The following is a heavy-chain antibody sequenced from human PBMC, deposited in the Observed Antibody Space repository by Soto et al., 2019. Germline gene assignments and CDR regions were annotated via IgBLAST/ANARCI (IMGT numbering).Heavy chain of an antibody. CDR2: INHSGST. Sequence: PSETLSLTCAVYGGSFSGYYWSWIRQPPGKGLEWIGEINHSGSTNYNPSLKSRVTISVDTSKNQFSLKLSSVTAADTAVYYCARVPHIVVVTARVPRFDPWGLGTLVTVSS. D-gene: IGHD2-21*02. J-gene: IGHJ5*02. V-gene: IGHV4-34*01. CDR1: GGSFSGYY. CDR3: ARVPHIVVVTARVPRFDP.